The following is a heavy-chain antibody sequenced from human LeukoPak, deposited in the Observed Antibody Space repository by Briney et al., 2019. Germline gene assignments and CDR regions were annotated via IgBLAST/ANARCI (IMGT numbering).Heavy chain of an antibody. D-gene: IGHD3-3*01. CDR3: AGGLYDFWSGYPRSEDYYGMDV. Sequence: SETLSLTCTVFGGSISSSSSYWSWIRQPPGKGLEWIGYIFYSGSTNYNPSLKSRVTISVDTSKNQFSLKLSSVTAADTAVYYCAGGLYDFWSGYPRSEDYYGMDVWGQGTTVTVSS. J-gene: IGHJ6*02. V-gene: IGHV4-61*01. CDR2: IFYSGST. CDR1: GGSISSSSSY.